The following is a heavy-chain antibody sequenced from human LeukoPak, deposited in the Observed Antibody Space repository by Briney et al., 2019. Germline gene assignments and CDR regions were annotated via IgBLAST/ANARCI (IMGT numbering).Heavy chain of an antibody. D-gene: IGHD1-14*01. CDR1: GFTFSTYW. CDR2: INTDGSST. V-gene: IGHV3-74*01. Sequence: QPGGSLRLPCAASGFTFSTYWMHWVRQAPGKGLVWVSLINTDGSSTNYADSVKGRFTISRDNAKNTLYLQMNSLRAEDTAVYYCATHRAFDIWGQGTMVTVSS. CDR3: ATHRAFDI. J-gene: IGHJ3*02.